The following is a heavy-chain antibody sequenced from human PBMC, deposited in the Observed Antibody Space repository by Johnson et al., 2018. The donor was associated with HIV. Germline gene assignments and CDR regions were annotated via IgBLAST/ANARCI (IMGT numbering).Heavy chain of an antibody. CDR3: ASPPDYGGILGALEI. J-gene: IGHJ3*02. D-gene: IGHD4-17*01. CDR1: GFTFSSYA. CDR2: ISYDGSNK. V-gene: IGHV3-30*04. Sequence: QVQLLESGGGVVQPGRSLRLSCAASGFTFSSYAMHWVRQAPGKGLEWVAVISYDGSNKYYADSVKGRFTISRDNSKNTLYLQMNSLRAEDTAVYYGASPPDYGGILGALEICGQGTMVTVAS.